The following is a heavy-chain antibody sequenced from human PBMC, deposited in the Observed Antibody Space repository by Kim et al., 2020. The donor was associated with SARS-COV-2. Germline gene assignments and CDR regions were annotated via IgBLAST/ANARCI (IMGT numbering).Heavy chain of an antibody. V-gene: IGHV3-23*01. Sequence: WGSLRLSCAASGFTFSSYGMNWVRQAPGKGLEWVSAISGSGGSTYYADSVKGRFTISRDNSKNTLFLQMISLRAEDTAVYYCAKRGVPAALYYFYGMDVWGQGTTVSVSS. CDR2: ISGSGGST. CDR1: GFTFSSYG. J-gene: IGHJ6*02. D-gene: IGHD2-2*01. CDR3: AKRGVPAALYYFYGMDV.